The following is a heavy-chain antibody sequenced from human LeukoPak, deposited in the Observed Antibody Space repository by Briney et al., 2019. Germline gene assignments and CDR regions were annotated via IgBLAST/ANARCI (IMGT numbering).Heavy chain of an antibody. V-gene: IGHV3-53*01. D-gene: IGHD1-26*01. J-gene: IGHJ6*02. CDR2: IHRDEKT. CDR1: GFTVSSSY. Sequence: GGSLRLSCAASGFTVSSSYMYWVRQAPGKGLEWVSFIHRDEKTYYGDSVKGRFTISRDNSKNTLYLQMNSLRAEDTAVYYCAKDHRDSGNYYYYYGLDVWGQGTMVTVSS. CDR3: AKDHRDSGNYYYYYGLDV.